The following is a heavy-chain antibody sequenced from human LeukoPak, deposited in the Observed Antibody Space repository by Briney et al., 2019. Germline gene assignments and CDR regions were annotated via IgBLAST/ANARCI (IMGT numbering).Heavy chain of an antibody. Sequence: SETLSLTCSVSGGSISSSGHYWGWIRQSPEKGLDWIGSIYSNGNAYYNPSVKSRVTISVDTSKNQFSLKLTSVTAAETAVYYCARSATVTTGYFDYWGQGALVTVSS. D-gene: IGHD4-17*01. CDR2: IYSNGNA. V-gene: IGHV4-39*07. CDR3: ARSATVTTGYFDY. CDR1: GGSISSSGHY. J-gene: IGHJ4*02.